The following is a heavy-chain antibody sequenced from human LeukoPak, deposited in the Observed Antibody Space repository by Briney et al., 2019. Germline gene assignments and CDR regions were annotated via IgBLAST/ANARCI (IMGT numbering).Heavy chain of an antibody. J-gene: IGHJ3*02. V-gene: IGHV4-39*01. CDR3: ARRPPALGAFDI. CDR2: IYSSGST. CDR1: GGSISSYY. Sequence: SETLSLTCTVSGGSISSYYWSWIRQSPGKGLEWIGSIYSSGSTYYNPSLKSRVTISADTSKNQFSLQLSSVTAADTAIYYCARRPPALGAFDIWGHGTMVTVSS.